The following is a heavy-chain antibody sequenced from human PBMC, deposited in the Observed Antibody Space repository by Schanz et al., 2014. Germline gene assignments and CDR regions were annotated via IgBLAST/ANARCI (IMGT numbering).Heavy chain of an antibody. CDR1: GGSISNANW. CDR3: ARSVGMVRRYFDS. Sequence: QVQLQESGPGLVKPSGTLSLTCAVSGGSISNANWWSWVPQPPGKGLQWIGEVYHSGGTNYNPSHKSRVTISLDVSKNQFSRRLNSVTAADTAVYYCARSVGMVRRYFDSWGQGNLVTVSS. CDR2: VYHSGGT. V-gene: IGHV4-4*02. D-gene: IGHD5-18*01. J-gene: IGHJ4*02.